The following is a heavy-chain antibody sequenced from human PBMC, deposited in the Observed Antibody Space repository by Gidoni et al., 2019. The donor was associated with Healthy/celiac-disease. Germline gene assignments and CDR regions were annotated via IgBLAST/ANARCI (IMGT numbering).Heavy chain of an antibody. D-gene: IGHD6-19*01. CDR1: GFTFRSYA. J-gene: IGHJ3*02. Sequence: EVQLLESGGGLVQPGGSLRLSCAASGFTFRSYALSWVRQAPGKGLECVSAISGSGGSTYYADSVKGRFTISRDNSKNTLYLQMNSLRAEDTAVYYCAKDLTYSSGWYRDDAFDIWGQGTMVTVSS. V-gene: IGHV3-23*01. CDR2: ISGSGGST. CDR3: AKDLTYSSGWYRDDAFDI.